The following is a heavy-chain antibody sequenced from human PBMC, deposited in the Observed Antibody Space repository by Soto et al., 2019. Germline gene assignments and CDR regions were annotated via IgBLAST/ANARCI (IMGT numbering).Heavy chain of an antibody. Sequence: GGSLRLSCAASGFTFDDYAMHWVRQAPGKGLEWVSGISWNSGSIGYADSVKGRFTISRDNAKNSLHLQMNSLRAEDTALYYCAKLEDTAMVTDPGRFDYWGQGTLVTVSS. D-gene: IGHD5-18*01. CDR1: GFTFDDYA. CDR2: ISWNSGSI. CDR3: AKLEDTAMVTDPGRFDY. J-gene: IGHJ4*02. V-gene: IGHV3-9*01.